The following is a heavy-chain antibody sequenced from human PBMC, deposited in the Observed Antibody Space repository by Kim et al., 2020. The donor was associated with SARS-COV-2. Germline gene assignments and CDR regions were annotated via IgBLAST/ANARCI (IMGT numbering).Heavy chain of an antibody. CDR3: ARVVVTAGDAFDV. Sequence: PQTCTGGVTITRDTSASTAYVELRSLRSEDTAVYYCARVVVTAGDAFDVWGQGTMVTVSS. J-gene: IGHJ3*01. D-gene: IGHD2-21*02. V-gene: IGHV1-3*01.